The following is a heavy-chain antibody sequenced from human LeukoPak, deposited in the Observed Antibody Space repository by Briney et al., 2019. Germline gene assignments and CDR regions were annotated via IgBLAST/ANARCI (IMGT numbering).Heavy chain of an antibody. CDR2: IYYSGST. CDR1: GYSISSGYY. Sequence: PSETLSLTCTVSGYSISSGYYWGWIRQPPGKGLEWIGSIYYSGSTYYNPSLKSRVTISVDTSKNQFSLKLSSVTAADTAVYYCARQGGYYDSSGYFSYWGQGTLVTVSS. CDR3: ARQGGYYDSSGYFSY. V-gene: IGHV4-38-2*02. J-gene: IGHJ4*02. D-gene: IGHD3-22*01.